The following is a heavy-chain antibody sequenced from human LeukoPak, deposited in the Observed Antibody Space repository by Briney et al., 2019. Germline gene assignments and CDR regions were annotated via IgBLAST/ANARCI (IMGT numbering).Heavy chain of an antibody. CDR1: GFTFGDYA. Sequence: GGSLRLSRTASGFTFGDYAMSWVRQAPGKGLYWVGFIRSKGYGGTTEYAASVKGRFTISRDDSKSIAYLQMNSLKTEDTAVYYCTRWDSSYFDYWGQGTLVTVSS. J-gene: IGHJ4*02. D-gene: IGHD3-22*01. V-gene: IGHV3-49*04. CDR2: IRSKGYGGTT. CDR3: TRWDSSYFDY.